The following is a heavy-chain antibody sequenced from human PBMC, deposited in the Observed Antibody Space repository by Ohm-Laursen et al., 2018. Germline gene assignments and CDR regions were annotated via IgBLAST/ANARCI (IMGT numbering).Heavy chain of an antibody. J-gene: IGHJ6*02. CDR2: IYTSGST. Sequence: SDTLSLTCTVSGGSISSYYWSWIRQPAGKGLEWIGRIYTSGSTNYNPSLKSRVTMSVDTSKNQFSLKLSSVTAADTAVYYCASWTGVGATDYYYYGMDVWGQGTTVTVSS. V-gene: IGHV4-4*07. D-gene: IGHD1-26*01. CDR1: GGSISSYY. CDR3: ASWTGVGATDYYYYGMDV.